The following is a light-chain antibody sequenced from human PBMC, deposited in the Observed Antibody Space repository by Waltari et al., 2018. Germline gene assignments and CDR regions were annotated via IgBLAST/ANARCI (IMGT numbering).Light chain of an antibody. J-gene: IGLJ2*01. CDR2: ETE. V-gene: IGLV1-51*02. Sequence: QSVLTQPPSVSAAPGQKVTISCPGSPPNIGNNYVSWYQQLPGAAPKVFIYETEKRPSGIPDRFSGSKSGTSASLGITGLQTGDEAAYYCGTWDNNLSALVFGTGTKLTVL. CDR3: GTWDNNLSALV. CDR1: PPNIGNNY.